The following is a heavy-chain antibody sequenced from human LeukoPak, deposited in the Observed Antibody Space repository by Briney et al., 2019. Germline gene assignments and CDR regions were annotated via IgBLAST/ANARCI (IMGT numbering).Heavy chain of an antibody. J-gene: IGHJ4*02. CDR1: GGSVSSYY. D-gene: IGHD2-21*02. V-gene: IGHV4-59*08. CDR3: ARGTYCGGDCYRVFDY. Sequence: SETLSLTCTVSGGSVSSYYWSWIRQTPGKGLEWIGYSYYSGYTNYNPSLKSRVSISVDTSKNQISLKLSSVTAADTAVYYCARGTYCGGDCYRVFDYWGQGTLVTVSS. CDR2: SYYSGYT.